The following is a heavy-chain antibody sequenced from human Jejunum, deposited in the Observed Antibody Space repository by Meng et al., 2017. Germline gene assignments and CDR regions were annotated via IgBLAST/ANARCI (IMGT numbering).Heavy chain of an antibody. J-gene: IGHJ4*02. CDR1: GATFSSNSG. CDR3: TKVKIERTTYYFDS. D-gene: IGHD4-11*01. Sequence: QVDRVRSGPGVKEPGSSGKVSCTGSGATFSSNSGFSWVRQAPGQGPEWMGGTIPVFGPTTYAQKFRNRLTITTDDSTSTAYMELSSLTSEDTAVYYCTKVKIERTTYYFDSWGPGTLVTVSS. CDR2: TIPVFGPT. V-gene: IGHV1-69*05.